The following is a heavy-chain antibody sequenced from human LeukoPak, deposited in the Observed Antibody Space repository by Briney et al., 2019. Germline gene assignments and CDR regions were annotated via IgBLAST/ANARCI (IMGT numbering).Heavy chain of an antibody. CDR3: AKDRVPDGRWNFDF. Sequence: GGSLRLSCAASGFTFGTYAMNWVRQAPGKGLEWVSGILASGSTTYYADSVKGRFTISRDDSKNTLYLQMNSLRAEDTAIYYCAKDRVPDGRWNFDFWGQGTLVTVSS. CDR1: GFTFGTYA. CDR2: ILASGSTT. D-gene: IGHD1-1*01. V-gene: IGHV3-23*01. J-gene: IGHJ4*02.